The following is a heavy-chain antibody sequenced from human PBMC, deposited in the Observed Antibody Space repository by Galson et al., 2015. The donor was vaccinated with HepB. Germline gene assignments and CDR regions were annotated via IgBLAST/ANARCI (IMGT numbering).Heavy chain of an antibody. CDR1: GGTFSSYT. CDR3: ARDRVVGATLGELVDY. V-gene: IGHV1-69*04. D-gene: IGHD1-26*01. CDR2: IIPILGIA. Sequence: SVKVSCKASGGTFSSYTISWVRQAPGQGLEWMGRIIPILGIANYAQKFQGRVTITADKSTSTAYMELRSLRSEDTAVYYCARDRVVGATLGELVDYWGQGTLVTVSS. J-gene: IGHJ4*02.